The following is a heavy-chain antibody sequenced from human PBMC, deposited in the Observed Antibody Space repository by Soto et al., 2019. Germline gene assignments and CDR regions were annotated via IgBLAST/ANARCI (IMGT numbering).Heavy chain of an antibody. D-gene: IGHD3-3*01. J-gene: IGHJ6*02. V-gene: IGHV5-51*01. Sequence: GESLKISCKGSGYSFTSYWIGWVRQMPGKGLKWMGIIYPGDSDTRYSPSFQGQVTISADKSISTAYLQWSSLKASDTAMYYCARLVTIFGVVISGGMDVWGQGTTVTVSS. CDR3: ARLVTIFGVVISGGMDV. CDR1: GYSFTSYW. CDR2: IYPGDSDT.